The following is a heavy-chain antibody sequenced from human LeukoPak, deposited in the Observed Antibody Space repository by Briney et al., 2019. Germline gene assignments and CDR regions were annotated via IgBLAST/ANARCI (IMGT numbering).Heavy chain of an antibody. CDR2: ISGSGLST. V-gene: IGHV3-23*01. J-gene: IGHJ3*02. D-gene: IGHD2-21*02. Sequence: PGGSLRLSCAASGFTFYDYGMTWVRQAPGKGLEWVSTISGSGLSTYYADSVKGRFTISRDNSNNTVFLQMNSLRAEDTAVYFCARVRIVVVTADAFDIWGQGTMVTVSS. CDR3: ARVRIVVVTADAFDI. CDR1: GFTFYDYG.